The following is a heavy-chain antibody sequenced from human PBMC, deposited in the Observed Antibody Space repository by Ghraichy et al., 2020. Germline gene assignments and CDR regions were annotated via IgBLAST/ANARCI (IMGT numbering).Heavy chain of an antibody. CDR2: IWYDGSNK. Sequence: GGSLRLSCAASGFTFSSYGMHWVLQAPGKGLEWVAVIWYDGSNKYYADSVKGRFTISRDNSKNTLYLQMNSLRAEDTAVYYCARMSSGWYGYYYYGMDVWGQGTTVTV. CDR3: ARMSSGWYGYYYYGMDV. J-gene: IGHJ6*02. V-gene: IGHV3-33*01. D-gene: IGHD6-19*01. CDR1: GFTFSSYG.